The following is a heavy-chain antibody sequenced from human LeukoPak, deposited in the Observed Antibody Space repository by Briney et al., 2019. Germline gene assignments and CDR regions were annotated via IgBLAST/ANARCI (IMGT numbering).Heavy chain of an antibody. V-gene: IGHV4-4*02. CDR1: GGSISGTNW. CDR3: SRESGPFCPFGY. D-gene: IGHD1-26*01. CDR2: ISLAGQT. Sequence: SGTLSLTCGVSGGSISGTNWWSWVRPPPGQGLEWIGEISLAGQTNYNPSLNGRVTMSLDKSSNQLSLHLTSVTAADTATYYCSRESGPFCPFGYWGQGTLVIVSS. J-gene: IGHJ4*02.